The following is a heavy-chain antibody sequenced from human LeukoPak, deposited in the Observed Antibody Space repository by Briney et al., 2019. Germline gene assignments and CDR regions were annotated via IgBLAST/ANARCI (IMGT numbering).Heavy chain of an antibody. CDR1: GYTFTGYY. V-gene: IGHV1-2*02. J-gene: IGHJ4*02. CDR2: INPKNGGT. Sequence: ASVKVSCKASGYTFTGYYMNWVRQAPGQGLELMGWINPKNGGTNYAQQFQGSVTLTRDTSINTAYMALSGPKSDDTAVYCCARVIQPLTTETSSDYWGQGTLVTVSS. D-gene: IGHD1-14*01. CDR3: ARVIQPLTTETSSDY.